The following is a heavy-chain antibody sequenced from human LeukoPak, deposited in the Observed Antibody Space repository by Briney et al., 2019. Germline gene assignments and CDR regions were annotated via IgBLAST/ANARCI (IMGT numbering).Heavy chain of an antibody. J-gene: IGHJ4*02. V-gene: IGHV3-66*01. D-gene: IGHD3-10*01. CDR2: YYSGGST. CDR3: ARDPTYRGSGNYIDY. CDR1: GFTVSSNY. Sequence: GGFLRLSCAASGFTVSSNYMSWVRQAPGKGLECVSVYYSGGSTYYADSVKGRFTISRDDSKNTLYLQMNSLRAEDTAVYYCARDPTYRGSGNYIDYWGQGTLVTVSS.